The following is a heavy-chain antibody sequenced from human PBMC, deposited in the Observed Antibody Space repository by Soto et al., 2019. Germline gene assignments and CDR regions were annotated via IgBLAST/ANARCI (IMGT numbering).Heavy chain of an antibody. D-gene: IGHD3-16*02. J-gene: IGHJ4*02. V-gene: IGHV3-23*01. CDR1: GFTFSSYA. CDR3: AKQARYYRFTYCSEFDY. Sequence: PGGSLRLSCAASGFTFSSYAMNWVRQAPGKGLEWVSSVSTSGGSTNYVDSVKGRFTISRDNPKNALFLQMNSLRAEDTAVYYCAKQARYYRFTYCSEFDYWGRGTLVTVSS. CDR2: VSTSGGST.